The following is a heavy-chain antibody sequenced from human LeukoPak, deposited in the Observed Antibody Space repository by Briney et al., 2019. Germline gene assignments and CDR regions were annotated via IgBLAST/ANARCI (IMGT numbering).Heavy chain of an antibody. CDR3: ARDGVLSIAARYYYYYYMDV. CDR2: GNT. D-gene: IGHD6-6*01. Sequence: GNTNYNPSLKSRVTISVDTSNNQFSLKLSSVTAADTAVYYCARDGVLSIAARYYYYYYMDVWGKGTTVTVSS. J-gene: IGHJ6*03. V-gene: IGHV4-30-2*04.